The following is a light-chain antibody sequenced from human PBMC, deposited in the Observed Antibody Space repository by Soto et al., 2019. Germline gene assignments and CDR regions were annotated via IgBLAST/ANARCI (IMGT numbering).Light chain of an antibody. J-gene: IGKJ3*01. CDR2: GAS. V-gene: IGKV3-20*01. Sequence: EIVLTQSPGTLSLSPGERATLSCRASQSVSSSYLAWYQQKPGQAPRLLLHGASSRATGIPDRFSGSGSGTDFTLTISRLEPEDFAVYYCQQYGSSLVFGPGTKVDIK. CDR3: QQYGSSLV. CDR1: QSVSSSY.